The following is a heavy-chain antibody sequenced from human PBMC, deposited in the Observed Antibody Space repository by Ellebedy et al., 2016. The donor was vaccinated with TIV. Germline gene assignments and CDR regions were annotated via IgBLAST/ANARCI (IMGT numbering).Heavy chain of an antibody. J-gene: IGHJ1*01. D-gene: IGHD3-22*01. CDR3: VRVSRSGNYPG. V-gene: IGHV3-48*02. CDR1: GFTFSSYD. CDR2: IGSGSDTI. Sequence: GESLKISCAASGFTFSSYDMNWVRQAPGTGLEWISYIGSGSDTIYYTDSVKGRFTISRDNAKNSLFLQMKSLRDEDTAVYYCVRVSRSGNYPGWGQGTLVTVSS.